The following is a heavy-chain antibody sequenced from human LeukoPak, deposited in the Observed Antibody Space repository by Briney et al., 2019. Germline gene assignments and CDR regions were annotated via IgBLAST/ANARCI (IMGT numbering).Heavy chain of an antibody. Sequence: PGGSLRLSCAASGFTFDDYAMHWVRQAPGKGLEWVSLISGDGGSTYYADSVKGRFTISRDNAKNSLYLQMNSLRAEDTAVYYCAMKRSFDYWGQGTLVTVSS. J-gene: IGHJ4*02. V-gene: IGHV3-43*02. CDR1: GFTFDDYA. CDR3: AMKRSFDY. CDR2: ISGDGGST.